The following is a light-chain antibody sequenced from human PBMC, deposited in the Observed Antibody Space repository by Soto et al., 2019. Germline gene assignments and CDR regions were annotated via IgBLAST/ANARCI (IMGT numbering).Light chain of an antibody. V-gene: IGKV3-20*01. CDR1: QSISSSF. Sequence: RSGSGWGGAFRXCGTSQSISSSFLAWYQQKPGQAPRLLIYGASSRATGIPDRFSGTGSETDFTLTISRLEPEDSAVYYCQLYDKSPITFGQGTRLEIK. J-gene: IGKJ5*01. CDR3: QLYDKSPIT. CDR2: GAS.